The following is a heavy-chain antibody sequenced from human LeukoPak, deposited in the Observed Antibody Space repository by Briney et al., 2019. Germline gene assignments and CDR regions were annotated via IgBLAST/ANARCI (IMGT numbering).Heavy chain of an antibody. D-gene: IGHD1-1*01. V-gene: IGHV3-23*01. J-gene: IGHJ4*02. Sequence: GGSLRLSCAASGFTFSTYVMSWVRQAPGEGLEWVSAISGSGGSTYYADSVKGRFTISRDNSKNTLYLQMNSLGADDTAVYYCAKGNWRYFDYWGQGTLVTVSS. CDR2: ISGSGGST. CDR1: GFTFSTYV. CDR3: AKGNWRYFDY.